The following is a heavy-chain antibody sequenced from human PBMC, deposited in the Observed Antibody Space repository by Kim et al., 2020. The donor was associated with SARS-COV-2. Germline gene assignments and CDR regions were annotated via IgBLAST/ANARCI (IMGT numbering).Heavy chain of an antibody. CDR3: AKDIGDPYYYGSGSYYTGYDY. D-gene: IGHD3-10*01. V-gene: IGHV3-23*01. CDR2: ISGSGGST. J-gene: IGHJ4*02. CDR1: GFTFSSYA. Sequence: GGSLRLSCAASGFTFSSYAMSWVRQAPGKGLEWVSAISGSGGSTYYADSVKGRFTISRENSKKTLYLQMNSLRAEDRAVYYCAKDIGDPYYYGSGSYYTGYDYWCQGPLVTVSS.